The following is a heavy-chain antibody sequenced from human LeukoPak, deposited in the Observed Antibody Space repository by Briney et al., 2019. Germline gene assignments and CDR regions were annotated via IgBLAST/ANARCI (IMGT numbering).Heavy chain of an antibody. V-gene: IGHV4-34*01. CDR1: GGSFSGYY. CDR3: ARHGSYRVVVPAAIIRNWFDP. Sequence: TSETLSLTCAVYGGSFSGYYWSWIRQPPGKGLEWIGEINHSGSTNYNPSLKSRVTISVDTSKNQFSLKLSSVTAADTAVYYCARHGSYRVVVPAAIIRNWFDPWGQGTLVTVSS. J-gene: IGHJ5*02. D-gene: IGHD2-2*02. CDR2: INHSGST.